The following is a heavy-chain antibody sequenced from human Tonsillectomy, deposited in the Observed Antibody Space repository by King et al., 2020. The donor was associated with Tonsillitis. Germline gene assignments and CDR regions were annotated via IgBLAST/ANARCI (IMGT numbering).Heavy chain of an antibody. D-gene: IGHD1-26*01. CDR1: GFTFSSYS. Sequence: VQLVQSGGGVVQLGGSLRLSCAASGFTFSSYSMHWVRQAPGKGLEWVAFIRYDGGNKYYADSVKSRFTVSRDNSKSTLYLQVNSRKIEDTAVYFCAKSGTPGWGHGTLVTVSS. V-gene: IGHV3-30*02. CDR3: AKSGTPG. CDR2: IRYDGGNK. J-gene: IGHJ4*01.